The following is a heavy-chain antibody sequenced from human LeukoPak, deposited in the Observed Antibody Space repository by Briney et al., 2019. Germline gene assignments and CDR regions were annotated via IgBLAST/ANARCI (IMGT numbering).Heavy chain of an antibody. V-gene: IGHV3-66*01. CDR3: ARDRNLYYYMDV. J-gene: IGHJ6*03. CDR2: IYGGGTT. CDR1: GFTVSSSY. Sequence: GGSLRLSCAASGFTVSSSYMSWVRQAPGKGLEWVSIIYGGGTTYYADSVKGRFTISRDNSKNTLYLQMNSLRAEDTAVYYCARDRNLYYYMDVWGKGTTVTISS.